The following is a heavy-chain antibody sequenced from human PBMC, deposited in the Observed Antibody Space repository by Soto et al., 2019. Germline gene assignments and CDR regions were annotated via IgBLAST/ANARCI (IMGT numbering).Heavy chain of an antibody. CDR1: GFSLSTSGVG. V-gene: IGHV2-5*02. CDR2: IYWDDVK. CDR3: ARKGSGDYALDY. J-gene: IGHJ4*02. Sequence: QITLKESGPPLVKPTQTLTLTCTLSGFSLSTSGVGVGWIRQSPGKALEWLAVIYWDDVKHYSPSLERRLTITKETAESEVVLTMTNMDPVDTAAYYCARKGSGDYALDYWGQGILVTVSS. D-gene: IGHD4-17*01.